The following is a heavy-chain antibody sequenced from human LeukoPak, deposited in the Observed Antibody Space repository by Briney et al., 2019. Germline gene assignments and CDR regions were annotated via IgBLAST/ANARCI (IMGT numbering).Heavy chain of an antibody. J-gene: IGHJ4*02. CDR1: GYTFTSYD. V-gene: IGHV1-8*01. CDR3: ARRSSGWSGVDY. CDR2: MNPNSGNT. D-gene: IGHD6-19*01. Sequence: ASVTVSCKASGYTFTSYDINWVRQAPGQGLEWMGWMNPNSGNTGYAQKFQGRVTMTRNTSISTAYMELSSLRSEDTAVYYCARRSSGWSGVDYWGQGTLVTVST.